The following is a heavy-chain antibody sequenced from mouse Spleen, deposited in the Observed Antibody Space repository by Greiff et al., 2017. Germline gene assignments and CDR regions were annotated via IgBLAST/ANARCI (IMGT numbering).Heavy chain of an antibody. V-gene: IGHV5-9*04. CDR1: GFTFSSYY. J-gene: IGHJ4*01. CDR3: ARVGYGYDVDAMDY. D-gene: IGHD2-2*01. CDR2: ISSGGGST. Sequence: EVKLMESGGGLVKLGGSLKLSCAASGFTFSSYYMSWVRQTPEKRLEWVATISSGGGSTYYPDSVKGRFTISRDNAKNTLYLQMSSLNSEDTAVYYCARVGYGYDVDAMDYWGQGTSVTVSS.